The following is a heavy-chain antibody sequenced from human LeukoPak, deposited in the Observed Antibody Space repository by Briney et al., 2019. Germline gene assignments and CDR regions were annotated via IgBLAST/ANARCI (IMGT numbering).Heavy chain of an antibody. CDR3: ARIAVTYTFDY. J-gene: IGHJ4*02. D-gene: IGHD4-17*01. CDR2: VSTTGGST. V-gene: IGHV3-23*01. CDR1: SFTFSSYV. Sequence: GGSLRLSCGASSFTFSSYVMSWVRQAPGKGLEWVSTVSTTGGSTYYADSVKGRFTISRDNAKNSLYLQMNSLRAEDTAVYYCARIAVTYTFDYWGQGTLVTVSS.